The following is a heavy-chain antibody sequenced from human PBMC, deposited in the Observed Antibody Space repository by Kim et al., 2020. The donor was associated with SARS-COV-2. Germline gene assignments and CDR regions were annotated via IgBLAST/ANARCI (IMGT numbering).Heavy chain of an antibody. CDR3: ARAYSGSYPFDY. D-gene: IGHD1-26*01. J-gene: IGHJ4*02. V-gene: IGHV4-34*01. Sequence: NYNPSLKSRVTISVDTSKNQFSLKLSSVTAADTAVYYCARAYSGSYPFDYWGQGTLVTVSS.